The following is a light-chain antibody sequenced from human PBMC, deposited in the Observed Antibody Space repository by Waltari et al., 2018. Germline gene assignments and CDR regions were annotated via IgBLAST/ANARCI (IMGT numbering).Light chain of an antibody. J-gene: IGLJ3*02. Sequence: QSVLTQSPSASGTPGQRVTISCSGSRSNIGSNYVYWYQQLPGTAPKLLIYRNNQRPSGVPDRFSGSKSGTSASLAISGLRSEDEADYCCAAWDDSLSGRVFGGGTKVTVL. CDR2: RNN. CDR3: AAWDDSLSGRV. V-gene: IGLV1-47*01. CDR1: RSNIGSNY.